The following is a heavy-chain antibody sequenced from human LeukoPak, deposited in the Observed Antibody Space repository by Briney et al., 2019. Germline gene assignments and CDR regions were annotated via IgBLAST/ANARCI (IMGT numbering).Heavy chain of an antibody. CDR1: GFTFSSYG. Sequence: GGSLRLSCAASGFTFSSYGMHWVRQAPGKGLEGVAFIRYDGSNKYYADSVKGRFTISRDNSKNTLYLQMNSLRAEDTAVYYCVEVGATTGIGYYYMDVWGKGTTVTVSS. CDR3: VEVGATTGIGYYYMDV. V-gene: IGHV3-30*02. CDR2: IRYDGSNK. D-gene: IGHD1-26*01. J-gene: IGHJ6*03.